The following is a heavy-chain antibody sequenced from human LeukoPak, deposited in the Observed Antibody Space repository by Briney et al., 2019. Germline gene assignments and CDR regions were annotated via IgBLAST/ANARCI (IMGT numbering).Heavy chain of an antibody. Sequence: SETLSLTCTVSGGSISSSSYYLGWIRQPPGKGLEWIGSIYYSGSTYYNPSLKSRVTISVDTSKNQFSLKLSSVTAADTAVYYCARQSGYCSGGSCNDAFDIWGQGTMVTVSS. CDR2: IYYSGST. CDR1: GGSISSSSYY. J-gene: IGHJ3*02. V-gene: IGHV4-39*01. CDR3: ARQSGYCSGGSCNDAFDI. D-gene: IGHD2-15*01.